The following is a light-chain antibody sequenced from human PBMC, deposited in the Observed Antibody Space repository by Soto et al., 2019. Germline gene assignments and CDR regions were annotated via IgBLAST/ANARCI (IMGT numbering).Light chain of an antibody. V-gene: IGLV1-44*01. Sequence: QLVLTQPPSASGTPGQRVTISCSGSSSNIGSHTVNWYQQLPGTAPKLLIYTNVQRPSGVPDRFSGSKSGTSASLAISGLQSEDEADYYCAAWDDSLNAVVFGGGTKLTVL. CDR1: SSNIGSHT. CDR2: TNV. CDR3: AAWDDSLNAVV. J-gene: IGLJ2*01.